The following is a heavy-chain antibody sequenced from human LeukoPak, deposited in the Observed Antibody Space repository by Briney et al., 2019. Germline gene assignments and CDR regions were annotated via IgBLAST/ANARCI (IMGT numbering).Heavy chain of an antibody. D-gene: IGHD6-13*01. CDR2: ISYDGSNK. J-gene: IGHJ3*02. CDR3: AKGVSSSWSNDAFDI. Sequence: GGSLRLSCAASGFTFDDYAMNWVRQAPGKGLEWVAVISYDGSNKYYADSVKGRFTISRDNSKNTLYLQMNSLRTEDTAVYYCAKGVSSSWSNDAFDIWGQGTMVTVSS. V-gene: IGHV3-30*18. CDR1: GFTFDDYA.